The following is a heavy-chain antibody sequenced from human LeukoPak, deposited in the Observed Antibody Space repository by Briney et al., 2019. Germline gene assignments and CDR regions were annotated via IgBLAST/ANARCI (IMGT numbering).Heavy chain of an antibody. D-gene: IGHD1-26*01. CDR1: GGSISSSNW. CDR2: IYYSGST. J-gene: IGHJ5*02. CDR3: ARDYSGSYYAWFDP. V-gene: IGHV4-4*02. Sequence: PSETLSLTCAVSGGSISSSNWWSWVRQPPGKGLEWIGSIYYSGSTYYNPSLKSRVTIFVDTSKNQFSLKLSSVTAADTAVYYCARDYSGSYYAWFDPRGQGTLVTVSS.